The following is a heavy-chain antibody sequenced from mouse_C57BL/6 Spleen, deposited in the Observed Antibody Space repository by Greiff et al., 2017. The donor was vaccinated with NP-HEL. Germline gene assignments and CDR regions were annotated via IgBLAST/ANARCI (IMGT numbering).Heavy chain of an antibody. Sequence: EVQVVESGGGLVKPGGSLKLSCAASGFTFSSYAMSWVRQTPEKRLEWVATISDGGSYTYYPDNVKGRFTISRDNAKNNLYLQMSHLKSEDTAMYYCARDPSWVAYWGQGTLVTVSA. V-gene: IGHV5-4*01. J-gene: IGHJ3*01. CDR3: ARDPSWVAY. CDR1: GFTFSSYA. CDR2: ISDGGSYT.